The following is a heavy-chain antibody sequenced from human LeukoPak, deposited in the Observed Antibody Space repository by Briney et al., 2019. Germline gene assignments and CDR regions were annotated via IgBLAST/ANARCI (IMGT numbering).Heavy chain of an antibody. D-gene: IGHD2-15*01. CDR3: ARDNIVVVAATKAYYFDY. Sequence: SESLSLTCTVSGYSISSGYYWGWIRQPPGKGLEWIGSIYHSGSTYYNPSLKSRVTISVDTSKNQFSLKLSSVTAADTAVYYCARDNIVVVAATKAYYFDYWGQGTLVTVSS. CDR2: IYHSGST. CDR1: GYSISSGYY. V-gene: IGHV4-38-2*02. J-gene: IGHJ4*02.